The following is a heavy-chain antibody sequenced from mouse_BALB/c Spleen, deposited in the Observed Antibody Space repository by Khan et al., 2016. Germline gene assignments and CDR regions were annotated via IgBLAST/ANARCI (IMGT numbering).Heavy chain of an antibody. J-gene: IGHJ3*01. CDR3: ARYGNYLRTD. V-gene: IGHV3-1*02. CDR1: GSSITSGYG. D-gene: IGHD2-1*01. CDR2: IHYSGRT. Sequence: EVQLHESGPDLVKPSQSLSLTCTVTGSSITSGYGWHWIRQFPGNKLEWMGYIHYSGRTNSNPSLQSRISINRDTSRTQFFLQLNSVSTAVTATYFWARYGNYLRTDWGQGTLVTVSA.